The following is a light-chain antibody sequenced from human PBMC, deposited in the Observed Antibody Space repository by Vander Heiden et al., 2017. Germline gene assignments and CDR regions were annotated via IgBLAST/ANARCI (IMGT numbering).Light chain of an antibody. CDR2: DAC. CDR1: QRVSIY. Sequence: IVLTPSPATLSLSPAETATLSCQASQRVSIYLAWYQQKHGQAHRPHIHDACNSATGIPARFRCSGSGTEFTFTLSSREPEDVAAYYCQHRSNWPTGATFGGGTKVEIK. V-gene: IGKV3-11*01. CDR3: QHRSNWPTGAT. J-gene: IGKJ4*01.